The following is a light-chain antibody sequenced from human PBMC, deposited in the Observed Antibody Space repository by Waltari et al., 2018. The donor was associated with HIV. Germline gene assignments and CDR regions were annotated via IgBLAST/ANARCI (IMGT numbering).Light chain of an antibody. V-gene: IGLV1-40*01. CDR3: QSYDSSLSWV. J-gene: IGLJ3*02. CDR2: GNS. CDR1: SSKIGAGYD. Sequence: QSVLTQPPSVSGAPGQRVTISCTGSSSKIGAGYDVHWYQQLPGTAPKPLIYGNSNRPSGVPDRFSGSKSGTSASLAITGLQAEDEADYYCQSYDSSLSWVFGGGTKLTVL.